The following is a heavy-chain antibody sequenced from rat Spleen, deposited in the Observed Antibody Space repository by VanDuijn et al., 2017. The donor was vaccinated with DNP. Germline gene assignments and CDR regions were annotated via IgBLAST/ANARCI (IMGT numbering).Heavy chain of an antibody. CDR2: ISTGGGNT. J-gene: IGHJ1*01. CDR1: GFIFSDYY. D-gene: IGHD1-3*01. CDR3: ARPVNYGSYWYFDF. V-gene: IGHV5S11*01. Sequence: EVQLVESGGGLVQPGRSLKLSCVASGFIFSDYYMAWVRQAPTKGLEWVASISTGGGNTYYRDSVKGRFTISRDNAKSTLYLQMDSLRSEETATYYCARPVNYGSYWYFDFWGPGSMVTVSS.